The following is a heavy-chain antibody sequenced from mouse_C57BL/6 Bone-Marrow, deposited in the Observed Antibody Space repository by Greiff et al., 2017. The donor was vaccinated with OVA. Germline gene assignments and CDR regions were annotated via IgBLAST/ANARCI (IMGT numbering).Heavy chain of an antibody. CDR3: ARKDYYGSSYPFAY. D-gene: IGHD1-1*01. V-gene: IGHV1-69*01. J-gene: IGHJ3*01. CDR1: GYTFTSYW. CDR2: LDPSDSYT. Sequence: VQLQQPGAELVMPGASVKLSCKASGYTFTSYWMHWVKQRPGQGLEWIGELDPSDSYTNYNQKFKGKSTLTVDKSSSTAYMQLSSLTSEDSAVYYCARKDYYGSSYPFAYWGQGTLVTVSA.